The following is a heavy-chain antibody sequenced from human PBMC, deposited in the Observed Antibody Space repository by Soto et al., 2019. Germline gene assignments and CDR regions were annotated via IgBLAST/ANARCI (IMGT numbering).Heavy chain of an antibody. D-gene: IGHD2-15*01. V-gene: IGHV1-18*01. CDR3: ARDQYCSGGSCFPSPGGFDP. CDR2: ISAYNGNT. Sequence: ASVKVSCKASGYTFTSYGISWVRQAPGQGLEWMGWISAYNGNTNYAQKLQGRVTMTTDTSTRTAYMELRSLRSDDTAVYYCARDQYCSGGSCFPSPGGFDPWGQGTLVTVSS. J-gene: IGHJ5*02. CDR1: GYTFTSYG.